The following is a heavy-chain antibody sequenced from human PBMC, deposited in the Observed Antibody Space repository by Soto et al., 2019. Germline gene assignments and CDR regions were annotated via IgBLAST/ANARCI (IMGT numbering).Heavy chain of an antibody. CDR3: ARGAHYYDSSGYQKGYYYGMDV. CDR1: GYTFTSYD. V-gene: IGHV1-8*01. J-gene: IGHJ6*02. D-gene: IGHD3-22*01. CDR2: MNPNSGNT. Sequence: QVQLVQSGAEVKKPGASVKVSCKASGYTFTSYDINWVRQATGQGLEWMGWMNPNSGNTGYAQKFQGRVTMTRNTSISTAYMELSSLRSEDTAVYYCARGAHYYDSSGYQKGYYYGMDVWGQGTTVTFSS.